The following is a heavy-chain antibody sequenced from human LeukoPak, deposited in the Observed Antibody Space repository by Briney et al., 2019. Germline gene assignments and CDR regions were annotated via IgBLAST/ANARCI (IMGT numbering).Heavy chain of an antibody. J-gene: IGHJ4*02. CDR2: IIPIFGTA. CDR1: GGTFSSSA. V-gene: IGHV1-69*13. CDR3: ARSNIAAAGKFDY. D-gene: IGHD6-13*01. Sequence: ASVKVSCKASGGTFSSSAINWVRQAPGQGLEWMGGIIPIFGTANYAQKFQGRVTITADESTSTAYMELSSLRSEDTAVYYCARSNIAAAGKFDYWGRGTLVTVSS.